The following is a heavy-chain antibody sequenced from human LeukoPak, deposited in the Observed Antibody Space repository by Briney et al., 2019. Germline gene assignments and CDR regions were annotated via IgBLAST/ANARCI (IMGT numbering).Heavy chain of an antibody. CDR1: GFTFSSYS. J-gene: IGHJ4*02. V-gene: IGHV3-48*04. D-gene: IGHD3-10*01. CDR2: ISSSSTI. CDR3: AREWDYYGSGSYDY. Sequence: EGSLRLSCAASGFTFSSYSMNWVRQAPGKGLEWVSYISSSSTIYYADSVKGRFTISRDNAKNTLYLQMNSLRAEDTAVYYCAREWDYYGSGSYDYWGQGTLVTVSS.